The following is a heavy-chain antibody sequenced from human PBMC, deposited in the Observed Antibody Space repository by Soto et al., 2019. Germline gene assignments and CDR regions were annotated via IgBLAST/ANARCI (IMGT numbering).Heavy chain of an antibody. J-gene: IGHJ3*02. CDR1: GGTFSSYA. D-gene: IGHD1-26*01. Sequence: ASVKVSCKASGGTFSSYAISWVRQAPGQGLEWMGGIIPIFGTANYAQKFQGRVTITADESTSTAYMELSSLRSEDTAVYYCASGSYMVGAFDIWGQGXMVTVSS. CDR2: IIPIFGTA. V-gene: IGHV1-69*13. CDR3: ASGSYMVGAFDI.